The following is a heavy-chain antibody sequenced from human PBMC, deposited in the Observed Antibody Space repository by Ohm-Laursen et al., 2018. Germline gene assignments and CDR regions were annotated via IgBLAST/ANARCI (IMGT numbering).Heavy chain of an antibody. D-gene: IGHD4-17*01. CDR1: GYTFTSYD. J-gene: IGHJ4*02. CDR3: ARIHSYGHYYFDY. Sequence: SVKVSCNASGYTFTSYDINWVRQATGQGLEWMGWMNPNSGHTGYAQKFQGRVTMTRNTSISTVYMELSSLRSEDTAMYYCARIHSYGHYYFDYWGPGTLVTVSS. CDR2: MNPNSGHT. V-gene: IGHV1-8*01.